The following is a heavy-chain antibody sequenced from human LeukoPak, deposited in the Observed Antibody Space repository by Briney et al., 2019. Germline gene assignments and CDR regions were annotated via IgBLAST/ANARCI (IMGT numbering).Heavy chain of an antibody. CDR2: IYTSGST. Sequence: PSETLSLTCTVSGGSISSSNYYWGWIRQPAGKGLEWIGRIYTSGSTNYNPSLKSRVTISVDTSKNQFSLKLNSVTAADTAVYYCAREGLNMIRGVIPKEAWGWFDPWGQGTLVTVSS. V-gene: IGHV4-61*02. CDR3: AREGLNMIRGVIPKEAWGWFDP. D-gene: IGHD3-10*01. J-gene: IGHJ5*02. CDR1: GGSISSSNYY.